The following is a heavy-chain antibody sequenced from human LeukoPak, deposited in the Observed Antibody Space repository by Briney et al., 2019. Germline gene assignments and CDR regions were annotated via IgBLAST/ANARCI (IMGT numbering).Heavy chain of an antibody. J-gene: IGHJ3*02. CDR2: INPNSGGT. V-gene: IGHV1-2*02. Sequence: ASVKVSCKASGYTITGYYFHWVRQAPGQGLEWMGWINPNSGGTNYAQKFQGRVTMTRDTSITTTYMELSRLRSDDTAVFYCATTGYGGTYDAFDIWGQGTRVPVSS. D-gene: IGHD4-23*01. CDR3: ATTGYGGTYDAFDI. CDR1: GYTITGYY.